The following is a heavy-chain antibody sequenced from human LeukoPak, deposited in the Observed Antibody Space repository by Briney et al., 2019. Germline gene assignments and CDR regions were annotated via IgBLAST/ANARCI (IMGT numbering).Heavy chain of an antibody. Sequence: SETLSLTRSVSCRSVSNYYWSWIRHPPGEGLEWLGYVYYTGSTNYNPSLKSRVTMFEDKSKNQFSLRLYSVTVADTAVCYCARHFAYSSSSYFDYWGQGSLVTVSS. J-gene: IGHJ4*02. V-gene: IGHV4-59*08. D-gene: IGHD6-6*01. CDR3: ARHFAYSSSSYFDY. CDR2: VYYTGST. CDR1: CRSVSNYY.